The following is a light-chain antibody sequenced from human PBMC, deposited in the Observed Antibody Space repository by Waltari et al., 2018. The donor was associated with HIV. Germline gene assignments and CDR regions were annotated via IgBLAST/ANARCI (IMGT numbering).Light chain of an antibody. Sequence: QSVLTQPPSMSAAPGQRVTNSCSGSASHFGSDFVSWYQHVPGTAPKLLIYDNTKRPSGISDRFSGSKSGTSATLAITGLQTGDEAVYYCGTWDNRLSVGVFGGGTRLTVL. CDR1: ASHFGSDF. J-gene: IGLJ3*02. CDR2: DNT. V-gene: IGLV1-51*01. CDR3: GTWDNRLSVGV.